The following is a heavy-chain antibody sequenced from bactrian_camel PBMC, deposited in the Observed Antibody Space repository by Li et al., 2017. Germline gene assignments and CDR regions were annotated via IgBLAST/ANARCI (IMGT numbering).Heavy chain of an antibody. J-gene: IGHJ4*01. CDR3: ATTADQYCTGDTCFTGGELDY. CDR1: GFTFSSLF. Sequence: VQLVESGGGLVQPGGSLRLSCAASGFTFSSLFMNWVRQAPGKGLEWVSNIYSDGMQTYYADSVKGRFTISRDNSKSTLYLQMNDLRTEDTADYYCATTADQYCTGDTCFTGGELDYWGQGTQVTVS. V-gene: IGHV3S6*01. D-gene: IGHD7*01. CDR2: IYSDGMQT.